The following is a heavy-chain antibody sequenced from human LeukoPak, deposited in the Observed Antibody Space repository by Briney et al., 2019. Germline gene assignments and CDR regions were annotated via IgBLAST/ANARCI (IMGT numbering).Heavy chain of an antibody. V-gene: IGHV1-2*02. J-gene: IGHJ4*02. D-gene: IGHD6-19*01. Sequence: ASVKVSCKASGYTFTGYYMHWVRQAPGQGLEWMGWINPNSGGTNYAQKFQGRVTMTRDTSISTAYMELSRLRSDDTAVYYCAREAVSFVAVAKEGYFDFWGQGTLVTVSS. CDR1: GYTFTGYY. CDR2: INPNSGGT. CDR3: AREAVSFVAVAKEGYFDF.